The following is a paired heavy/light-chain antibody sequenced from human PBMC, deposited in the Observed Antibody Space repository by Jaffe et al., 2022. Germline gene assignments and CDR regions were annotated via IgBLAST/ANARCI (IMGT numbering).Light chain of an antibody. J-gene: IGKJ1*01. V-gene: IGKV6-21*01. CDR1: QSIGSS. CDR2: YAS. Sequence: EIVLTQSPDFQSVTPKEKVTITCRASQSIGSSLHWYQQKPDQSPKLLIKYASQSFSGVPSRFSGSGSGTDFTLTINSLEAEDAATYYCHQSSSLPRTFGQGTKVEIK. CDR3: HQSSSLPRT.
Heavy chain of an antibody. CDR2: ISGSGGST. CDR1: GFTFSSYA. V-gene: IGHV3-23*01. Sequence: EVQLLESGGGLVQPGGSLRLSCAASGFTFSSYAMSWVRQAPGKGLEWVSAISGSGGSTYYADSVKGRFTISRDNSKNTLYLQMNSLRAEDTAVYYCAKDPPFSSGWPVDMGSPSNFDYWGQGTLVTVSS. CDR3: AKDPPFSSGWPVDMGSPSNFDY. J-gene: IGHJ4*02. D-gene: IGHD6-19*01.